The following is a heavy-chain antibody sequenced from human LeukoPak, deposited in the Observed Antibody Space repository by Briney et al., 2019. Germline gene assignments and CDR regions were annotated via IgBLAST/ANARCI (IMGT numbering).Heavy chain of an antibody. V-gene: IGHV3-23*01. J-gene: IGHJ4*02. Sequence: GGSLRLSCAASGFTFSSYWMSWVRQAPGKGLEWVSTINGGGVNTHYADSVGGRFTISRDNSKNTLFLQMNSLRDEDTAVYYCARDLYSNYGPADYWGQGNLVTVSS. CDR1: GFTFSSYW. D-gene: IGHD4-11*01. CDR3: ARDLYSNYGPADY. CDR2: INGGGVNT.